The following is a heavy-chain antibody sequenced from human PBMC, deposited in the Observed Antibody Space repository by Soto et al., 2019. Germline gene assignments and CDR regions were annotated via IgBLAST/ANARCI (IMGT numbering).Heavy chain of an antibody. D-gene: IGHD6-6*01. V-gene: IGHV3-21*01. CDR2: ISSSSYI. Sequence: EVQLVESGGGLVKPGGSLRLSCAASGFTFSSYSMNWVRQAPGKGLEWVSSISSSSYIYYADSVKGRFTISRDNAKNSLYLQMNSLRAEDTAVYYCARDRRYSSSSYFDYWGQGTLVTVSS. CDR1: GFTFSSYS. CDR3: ARDRRYSSSSYFDY. J-gene: IGHJ4*02.